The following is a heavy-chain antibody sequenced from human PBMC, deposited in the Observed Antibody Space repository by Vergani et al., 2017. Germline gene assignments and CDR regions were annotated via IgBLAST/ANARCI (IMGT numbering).Heavy chain of an antibody. V-gene: IGHV3-23*04. CDR2: ISGSGGNT. J-gene: IGHJ4*02. CDR1: GFTFSNFG. D-gene: IGHD3-22*01. Sequence: VQLVESAGGVVQPGGSLRLSCAASGFTFSNFGMHWIRQAPGKGLEWVSAISGSGGNTYYADSVKGRFTISRDNSKNTLYLQMSSLRAEDTAVYYCAKDAVDSTMMVVVHFDYWGQGTLVTVSS. CDR3: AKDAVDSTMMVVVHFDY.